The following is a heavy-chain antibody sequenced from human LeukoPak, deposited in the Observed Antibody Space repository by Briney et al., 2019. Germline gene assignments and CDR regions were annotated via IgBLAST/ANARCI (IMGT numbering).Heavy chain of an antibody. D-gene: IGHD6-6*01. CDR3: ARDSDEYSSSYYFDY. CDR2: IGGSGGST. Sequence: GGSLRLSCAASGFTFYTYAMSWVRQAPGKGLEWVSAIGGSGGSTFYADSVMGRFTISRDNSKNTLYLQMNSLRAEDTAVYYCARDSDEYSSSYYFDYWGQGTLVTVSS. CDR1: GFTFYTYA. V-gene: IGHV3-23*01. J-gene: IGHJ4*02.